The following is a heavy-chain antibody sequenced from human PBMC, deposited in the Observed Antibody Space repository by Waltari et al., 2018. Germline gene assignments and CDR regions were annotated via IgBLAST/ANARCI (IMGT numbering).Heavy chain of an antibody. V-gene: IGHV1-3*01. CDR2: INAGNGNT. CDR1: GYTFTSYA. D-gene: IGHD3-3*01. J-gene: IGHJ4*02. CDR3: ARDPPRFLEWFMPFDY. Sequence: QVQLVQSGAAVKKPGASVKVSCKASGYTFTSYAMHWVRKAPGQRLEWMGWINAGNGNTKYSQKFQGRVTITRDTSASTAYMELSSLRSEDTAVYYCARDPPRFLEWFMPFDYWGQGTLVTVSS.